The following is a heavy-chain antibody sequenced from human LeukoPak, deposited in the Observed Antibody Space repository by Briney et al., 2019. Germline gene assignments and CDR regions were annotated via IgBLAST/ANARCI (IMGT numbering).Heavy chain of an antibody. J-gene: IGHJ4*02. V-gene: IGHV4-38-2*01. CDR3: ARISDIEVATTFDY. D-gene: IGHD5-24*01. Sequence: IPSETLSLTCAVSGYSISSGYYWGWIRQPPGKGLEWIGSIYHIGSTYYNPSLKSRVTISVDTSKNQFSLNLSSMTAADTAVYYCARISDIEVATTFDYWGQGTLVTVSS. CDR2: IYHIGST. CDR1: GYSISSGYY.